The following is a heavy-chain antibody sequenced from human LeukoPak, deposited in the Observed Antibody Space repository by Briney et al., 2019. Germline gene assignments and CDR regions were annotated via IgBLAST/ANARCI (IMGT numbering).Heavy chain of an antibody. CDR3: ARAVVGVGPTFDY. CDR2: ISAYNGNT. Sequence: ASVKASCKASGGTFSSYGISWVRQAPGQGLEWMGWISAYNGNTNYAQKLQGRVTMTTDTSTSTAYMELRSLRSDDTAVYYCARAVVGVGPTFDYWGQGTLVTVSS. D-gene: IGHD1-26*01. J-gene: IGHJ4*02. CDR1: GGTFSSYG. V-gene: IGHV1-18*01.